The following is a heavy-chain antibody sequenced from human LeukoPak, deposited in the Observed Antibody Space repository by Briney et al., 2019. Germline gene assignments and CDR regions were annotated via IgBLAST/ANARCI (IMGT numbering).Heavy chain of an antibody. CDR1: GDSMSYTNYY. CDR2: FYYSRST. J-gene: IGHJ6*02. CDR3: ARGPWSPGTSVVYYYYYGMDV. D-gene: IGHD6-13*01. V-gene: IGHV4-39*07. Sequence: PSETLSLTCTVSGDSMSYTNYYWGWIRQPPGKGLEWIATFYYSRSTYYNPSLKSRVTMSVDTSKNQFSLKLSSVTAADTAVYYCARGPWSPGTSVVYYYYYGMDVWGQGTTVTVSS.